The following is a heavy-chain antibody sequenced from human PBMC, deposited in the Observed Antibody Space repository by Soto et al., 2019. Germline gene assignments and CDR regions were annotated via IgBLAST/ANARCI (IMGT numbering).Heavy chain of an antibody. D-gene: IGHD6-19*01. CDR3: ARHGSSGWFDTFDY. J-gene: IGHJ4*02. CDR1: GYSFTTYW. Sequence: GESLKISCKVSGYSFTTYWMGWVRQTPGKGPEWMGIIYPGDSDTRYSPSFQDHVTISVDKSLSTAYLQWSSLEASDTAMYYCARHGSSGWFDTFDYWGQGTLVTVSS. CDR2: IYPGDSDT. V-gene: IGHV5-51*01.